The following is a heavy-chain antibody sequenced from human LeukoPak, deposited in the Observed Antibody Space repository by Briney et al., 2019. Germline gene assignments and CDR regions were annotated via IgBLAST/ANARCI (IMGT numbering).Heavy chain of an antibody. Sequence: GGSLRLACAASGFTFSDYWMSWVRQAPGKGLEWVANIKHDGSEEYYVDSVKGRFTISRDNAKNSVYLQMSSLRAEDTALCFCGSSLWGSSDYWGQGTLVTVSS. CDR2: IKHDGSEE. V-gene: IGHV3-7*01. CDR1: GFTFSDYW. D-gene: IGHD7-27*01. J-gene: IGHJ4*02. CDR3: GSSLWGSSDY.